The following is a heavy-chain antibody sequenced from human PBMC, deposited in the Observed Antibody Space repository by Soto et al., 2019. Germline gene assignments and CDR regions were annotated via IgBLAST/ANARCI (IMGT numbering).Heavy chain of an antibody. D-gene: IGHD3-22*01. V-gene: IGHV4-59*01. CDR3: ARDIGNQAYYDSSGYFGFDP. J-gene: IGHJ5*02. CDR2: IYYSGST. Sequence: TSETLSLTCTVSGGSISSYYWSWIRQPPGKGLEWIGYIYYSGSTNYNPSLKSRVTISVDTSKNQFSLKLSSVTAADTAVYYCARDIGNQAYYDSSGYFGFDPWGQGTLVTVS. CDR1: GGSISSYY.